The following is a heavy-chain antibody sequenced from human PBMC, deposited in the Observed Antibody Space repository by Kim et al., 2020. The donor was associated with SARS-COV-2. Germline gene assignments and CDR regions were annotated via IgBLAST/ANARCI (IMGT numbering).Heavy chain of an antibody. D-gene: IGHD3-9*01. J-gene: IGHJ4*02. Sequence: GGSLRLSCAASGFTFSSYAMSWVRQAPGKGLEWVSAISGSGGSTYYADSVKGRFTISRDNSKNTLYLQMNSLRAEDTAVYYCAKVYSLGTGYYKQSDYWGQGTLVTVSS. CDR2: ISGSGGST. CDR1: GFTFSSYA. CDR3: AKVYSLGTGYYKQSDY. V-gene: IGHV3-23*01.